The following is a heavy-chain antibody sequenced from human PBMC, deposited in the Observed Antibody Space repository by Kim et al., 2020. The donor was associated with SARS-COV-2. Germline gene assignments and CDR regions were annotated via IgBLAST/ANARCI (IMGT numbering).Heavy chain of an antibody. V-gene: IGHV4-59*01. CDR3: ARGVDY. CDR1: GGSISSYY. CDR2: IYYSGST. Sequence: SETLSLTCTVSGGSISSYYWSWIRQPPGKGLEWIGYIYYSGSTNYNPSLKSRVTTSVDTSKNQFSLKLSSVTAADTAVYYCARGVDYWGQGTLVTVSS. J-gene: IGHJ4*02.